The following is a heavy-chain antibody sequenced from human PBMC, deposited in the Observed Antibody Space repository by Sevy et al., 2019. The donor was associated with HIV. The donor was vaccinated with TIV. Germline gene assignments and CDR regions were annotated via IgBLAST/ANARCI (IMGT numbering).Heavy chain of an antibody. D-gene: IGHD1-1*01. CDR3: ARGGNRYNWNADYFDY. V-gene: IGHV1-18*01. Sequence: ASVKVSCKAFGYTFTSYGISWVRQAPGQGLEWMGWISAYNGNTNYAQKLQGRVTMTTDTSTSTAYMELRSLRSDDTAVYYCARGGNRYNWNADYFDYWGQGTLVTVSS. CDR2: ISAYNGNT. CDR1: GYTFTSYG. J-gene: IGHJ4*02.